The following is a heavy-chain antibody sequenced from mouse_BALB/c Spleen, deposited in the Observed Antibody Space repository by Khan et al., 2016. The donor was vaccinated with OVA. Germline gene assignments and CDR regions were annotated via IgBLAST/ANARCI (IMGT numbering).Heavy chain of an antibody. D-gene: IGHD1-2*01. J-gene: IGHJ2*01. CDR3: ARTARIKY. CDR1: GYSITSGYV. V-gene: IGHV3-2*02. Sequence: VKLEESGPGLVKPSQSLSLTCTVTGYSITSGYVWNWIRQFPGNKLEWMGYISYSGSTNYNPSLKSRISITRDTSKNQFFMQLNSVTTEDTDTYYCARTARIKYWGQGTTLTVSS. CDR2: ISYSGST.